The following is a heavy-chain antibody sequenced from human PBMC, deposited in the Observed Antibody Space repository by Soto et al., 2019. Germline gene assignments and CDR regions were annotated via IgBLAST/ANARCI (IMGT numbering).Heavy chain of an antibody. CDR3: ARGGGERYFDWLFAIDI. D-gene: IGHD3-9*01. J-gene: IGHJ3*02. V-gene: IGHV3-33*01. Sequence: GGSLRLSCEASGFTFSSYGMHWVRRAPGKGLEWVAVIWYDGSNKYYADSVKGRFTISRDNSKNTLYLQMNSLRVEDTAVYYCARGGGERYFDWLFAIDIWGQGTMVTVSS. CDR1: GFTFSSYG. CDR2: IWYDGSNK.